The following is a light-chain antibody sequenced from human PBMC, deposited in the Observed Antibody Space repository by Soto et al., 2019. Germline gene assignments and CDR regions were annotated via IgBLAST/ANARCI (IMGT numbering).Light chain of an antibody. J-gene: IGLJ1*01. Sequence: QSALTQPASVSGSPGQSITISCTGTSSDVGGNKYVSWYQHYPGKAPKLMICDVSNRPSGVSNRFSGSKSGNTAPLTISGLQAEDEADYYCSAFTGTTYVFGTGTKVTAL. CDR1: SSDVGGNKY. V-gene: IGLV2-14*03. CDR3: SAFTGTTYV. CDR2: DVS.